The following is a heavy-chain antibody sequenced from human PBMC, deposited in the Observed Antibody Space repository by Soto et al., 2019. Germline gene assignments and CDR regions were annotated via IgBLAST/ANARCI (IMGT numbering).Heavy chain of an antibody. J-gene: IGHJ4*02. Sequence: EVQLVESGGGLIQPGGSLRLSCAVSGFTVSNNYMSWVRQAPGKGLEGVSVIYSGGYTAYGDSVKGRFTISRDNSKNTIILQINSRGPDGRAGFYWATGGGGGGYWGQGTLVTVSS. CDR1: GFTVSNNY. CDR2: IYSGGYT. V-gene: IGHV3-53*01. D-gene: IGHD3-10*01. CDR3: ATGGGGGGY.